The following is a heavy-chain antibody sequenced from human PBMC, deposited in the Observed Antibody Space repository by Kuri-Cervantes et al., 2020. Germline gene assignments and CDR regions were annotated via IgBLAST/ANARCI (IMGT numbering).Heavy chain of an antibody. CDR3: ARRGDV. CDR2: IYYSGST. Sequence: SETLSLTCTVSGGSISSYYWSWIRQPPGKGLEWIGYIYYSGSTNYNPSLKSRVSISVDTAKNQFSLKLSSVTPADTAVYYCARRGDVWGQGTTVTVSS. V-gene: IGHV4-59*08. J-gene: IGHJ6*02. CDR1: GGSISSYY.